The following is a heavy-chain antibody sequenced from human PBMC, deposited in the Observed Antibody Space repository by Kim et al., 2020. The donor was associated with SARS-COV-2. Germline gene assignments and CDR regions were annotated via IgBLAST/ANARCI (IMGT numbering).Heavy chain of an antibody. CDR2: IYYSGST. V-gene: IGHV4-59*13. J-gene: IGHJ3*02. CDR1: GGSFSSYY. Sequence: SETLSLTCTVSGGSFSSYYWSWIRQPPGKGLEWIGYIYYSGSTNYNPSLKSRVTISVDTSKNQFSLKLSSVTAADTAVYYCARGHSSSWYYAFDIWGQGTMVTVSS. CDR3: ARGHSSSWYYAFDI. D-gene: IGHD6-13*01.